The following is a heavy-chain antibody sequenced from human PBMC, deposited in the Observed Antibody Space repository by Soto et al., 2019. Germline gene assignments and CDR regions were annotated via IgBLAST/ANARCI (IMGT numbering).Heavy chain of an antibody. J-gene: IGHJ4*02. CDR3: ATLSLYDISGVV. Sequence: GESLKISCTTSGYKFTSYSIGWVRQMPGKGLEWMGIIFPGDSDTTYSPSFQGQVTISADKSISTAYLQWSSLKASDTAMYYCATLSLYDISGVVWGQGTQVTVSS. D-gene: IGHD3-22*01. CDR2: IFPGDSDT. CDR1: GYKFTSYS. V-gene: IGHV5-51*01.